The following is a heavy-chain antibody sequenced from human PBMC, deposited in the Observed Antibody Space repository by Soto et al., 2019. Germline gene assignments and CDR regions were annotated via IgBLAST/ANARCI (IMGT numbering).Heavy chain of an antibody. Sequence: GGSLRLSCAASGFTFSSYSMNWVRQAPGKVLEWVSSISSSSSYIYYADSVKGRFTISRDHAKNSLYLQMTSLRAEDTAVYYCARGPHYDYVWGSYPPDYWGQGTLVTVSS. CDR3: ARGPHYDYVWGSYPPDY. J-gene: IGHJ4*02. CDR1: GFTFSSYS. D-gene: IGHD3-16*02. V-gene: IGHV3-21*01. CDR2: ISSSSSYI.